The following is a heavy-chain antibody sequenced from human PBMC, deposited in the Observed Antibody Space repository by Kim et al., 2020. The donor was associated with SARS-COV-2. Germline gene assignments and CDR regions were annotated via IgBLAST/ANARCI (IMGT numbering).Heavy chain of an antibody. V-gene: IGHV3-9*01. CDR3: AKANSHWFFDL. CDR1: GYTFGDYA. Sequence: GGSLRLSCEASGYTFGDYAMHWVRQAPGKGLEWVSSIAWNSGTKDYADSVKGRFTISRDIAKSSLYLQMNSLRPEDTAFYYCAKANSHWFFDLWGQGTLVTVSS. D-gene: IGHD3-9*01. CDR2: IAWNSGTK. J-gene: IGHJ4*02.